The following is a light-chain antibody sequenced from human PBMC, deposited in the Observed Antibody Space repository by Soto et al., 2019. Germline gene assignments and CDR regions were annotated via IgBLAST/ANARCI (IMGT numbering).Light chain of an antibody. J-gene: IGKJ1*01. Sequence: AIQMTQSPSSLSASVGDRVTITCRASQGIRNDLGWYQQKPGKAPKLLIYAASSLQSGVPSRFSGSGSRTDFSLTISSLQPAYVATYYCLQDYNYPRTFGQGTKVDIK. V-gene: IGKV1-6*01. CDR2: AAS. CDR3: LQDYNYPRT. CDR1: QGIRND.